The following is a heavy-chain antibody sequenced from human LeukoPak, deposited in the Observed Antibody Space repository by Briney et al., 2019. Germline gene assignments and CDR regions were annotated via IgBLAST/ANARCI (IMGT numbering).Heavy chain of an antibody. CDR1: GFTFSTYA. J-gene: IGHJ5*02. CDR2: ISGSGGST. CDR3: AKAYSSGWYRYNWFDP. Sequence: GGPRRLSLPPSGFTFSTYAIGGVGQPPGRGREWVSVISGSGGSTYYADSVKGRFTISRDNSKNTLYLQMNSLRAEDTAVYYCAKAYSSGWYRYNWFDPWGQGTLVTVSS. V-gene: IGHV3-23*01. D-gene: IGHD6-19*01.